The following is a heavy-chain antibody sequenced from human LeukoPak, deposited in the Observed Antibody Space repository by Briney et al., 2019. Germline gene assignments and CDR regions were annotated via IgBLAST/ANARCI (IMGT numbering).Heavy chain of an antibody. CDR2: IYYSGST. V-gene: IGHV4-59*08. D-gene: IGHD4-17*01. J-gene: IGHJ6*02. Sequence: NPSETLSLTCTVSGGSISSYYWSWIRQPPGKGLEWIGYIYYSGSTNYNPSLKSRVTISVDTSKNQFSLKLSSVTAADTAVYYCARSTTTVITWGPYYYYGMDVWGQGTTVTVSS. CDR1: GGSISSYY. CDR3: ARSTTTVITWGPYYYYGMDV.